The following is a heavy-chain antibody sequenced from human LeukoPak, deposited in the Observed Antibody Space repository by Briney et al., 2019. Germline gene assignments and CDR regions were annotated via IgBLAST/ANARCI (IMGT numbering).Heavy chain of an antibody. V-gene: IGHV1-2*02. CDR3: AREDNWNALDY. D-gene: IGHD1-1*01. Sequence: ASVNVSCKASGYTFTDYYMHWVRQAPGQGLEWMGWINPYSGVTNYPQKFQGRVSMTRDTSISTAYMELSRLRYDDTAVYYCAREDNWNALDYWGQGTLVTVSS. J-gene: IGHJ4*02. CDR2: INPYSGVT. CDR1: GYTFTDYY.